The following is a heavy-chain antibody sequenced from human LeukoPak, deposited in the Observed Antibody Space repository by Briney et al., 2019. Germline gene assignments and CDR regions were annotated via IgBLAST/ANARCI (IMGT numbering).Heavy chain of an antibody. V-gene: IGHV1-2*02. CDR2: INPNSGGT. J-gene: IGHJ4*02. D-gene: IGHD3-22*01. Sequence: GASVRVSCKASGYTFTDYYMHWVRQAPGQGREWMAWINPNSGGTNYAQNFQGRVTLTRDTSINTAYMELSRLRSDDTAVYYCAISYSYDSSGYYSFYFDYWGQGTLVTVSS. CDR1: GYTFTDYY. CDR3: AISYSYDSSGYYSFYFDY.